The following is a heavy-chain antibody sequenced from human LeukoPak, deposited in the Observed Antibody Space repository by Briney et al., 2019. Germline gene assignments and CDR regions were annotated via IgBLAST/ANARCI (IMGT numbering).Heavy chain of an antibody. V-gene: IGHV3-11*01. Sequence: GGSLRLSCAASGFSFSDHYMSWIRRAPGKGLEWVSYISTSSSTSYADSVEGRFTVSRDNAQSSLFLQMNSLRDEDTAMYYCARTRGRGPGGHFDSWGQGTLVTVSS. CDR3: ARTRGRGPGGHFDS. CDR1: GFSFSDHY. CDR2: ISTSSST. D-gene: IGHD3-10*01. J-gene: IGHJ4*02.